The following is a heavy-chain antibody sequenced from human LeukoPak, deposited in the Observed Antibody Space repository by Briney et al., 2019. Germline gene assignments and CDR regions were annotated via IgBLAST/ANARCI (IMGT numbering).Heavy chain of an antibody. CDR3: ARGTASVRDRLGLDF. D-gene: IGHD3-16*01. J-gene: IGHJ4*02. Sequence: KPGASVHVSFKASGYMFNTYDISWVRQAPGQGLEWMGWISTYTGNTKYAQNLQGRVTMTTDTSTSTAYVELRSLRSDDTAVYYCARGTASVRDRLGLDFWGQGTLVTVSS. CDR2: ISTYTGNT. CDR1: GYMFNTYD. V-gene: IGHV1-18*01.